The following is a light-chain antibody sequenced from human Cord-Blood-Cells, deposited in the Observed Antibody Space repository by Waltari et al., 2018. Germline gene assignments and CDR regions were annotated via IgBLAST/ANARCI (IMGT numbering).Light chain of an antibody. Sequence: EIVLTQSPATLSLSPGERATLSCRASQSVSSYLAWYQQKPGQAPRLLIYDASNRATGIPARFSGSGSGSDFTLTISSLGPEDFAVYYCQQRINWPGTFGQGTKLEIK. J-gene: IGKJ2*01. CDR1: QSVSSY. V-gene: IGKV3-11*01. CDR2: DAS. CDR3: QQRINWPGT.